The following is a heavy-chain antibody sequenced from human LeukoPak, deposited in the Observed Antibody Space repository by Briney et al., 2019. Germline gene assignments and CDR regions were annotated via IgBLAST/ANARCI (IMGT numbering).Heavy chain of an antibody. Sequence: QPGGSLRLSCTASGFTFSNYYMNWVRQAPGKGLEWVSSISVSSNFAEYTDSVKGRFTISRDNSKNTLYLQLDSLRAEDTALYYCARGLAAAGTAYWGQGTLVTVSS. CDR2: ISVSSNFA. J-gene: IGHJ4*02. D-gene: IGHD6-13*01. CDR1: GFTFSNYY. V-gene: IGHV3-23*01. CDR3: ARGLAAAGTAY.